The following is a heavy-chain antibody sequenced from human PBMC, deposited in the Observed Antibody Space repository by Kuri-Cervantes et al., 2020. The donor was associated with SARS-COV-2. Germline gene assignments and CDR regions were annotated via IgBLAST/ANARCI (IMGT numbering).Heavy chain of an antibody. J-gene: IGHJ5*02. CDR2: IYYSGST. Sequence: SETLSLTCTVSGGSISSGGYYWSWIRQHPGKGLEWIGYIYYSGSTNYNPSLKSRVTISVDTSKNQFSLKLSSVTAADTAVYYCARGGYSGYEGWFDPWGQGTLVTVSS. D-gene: IGHD5-12*01. CDR1: GGSISSGGYY. V-gene: IGHV4-31*03. CDR3: ARGGYSGYEGWFDP.